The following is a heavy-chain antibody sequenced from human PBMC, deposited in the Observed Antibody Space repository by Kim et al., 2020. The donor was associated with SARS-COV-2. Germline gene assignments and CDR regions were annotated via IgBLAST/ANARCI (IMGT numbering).Heavy chain of an antibody. D-gene: IGHD6-19*01. CDR3: ARGAAVADFDY. J-gene: IGHJ4*02. Sequence: TNYAQKLQGRVTMTTDTSTSTAYMELRSLRSDDTAVYYCARGAAVADFDYWGQGTLVTVSS. V-gene: IGHV1-18*01. CDR2: T.